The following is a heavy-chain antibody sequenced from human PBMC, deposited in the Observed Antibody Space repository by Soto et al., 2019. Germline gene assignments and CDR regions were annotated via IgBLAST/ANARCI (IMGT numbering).Heavy chain of an antibody. Sequence: QVQLVESGGGVVQPGRSLRLSCAASGFTFSSYGMHWVRQAPGKGLEWVAVIWYDGSNKYYADSVKGRFTISRDNSKNTLYRQMNSLRAEDTAVYYCARDSGIAVAGNAFDIWGQGTMVTVSS. CDR3: ARDSGIAVAGNAFDI. CDR1: GFTFSSYG. D-gene: IGHD6-19*01. CDR2: IWYDGSNK. V-gene: IGHV3-33*01. J-gene: IGHJ3*02.